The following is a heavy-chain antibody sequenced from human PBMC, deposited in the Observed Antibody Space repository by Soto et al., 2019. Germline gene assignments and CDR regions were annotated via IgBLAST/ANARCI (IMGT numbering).Heavy chain of an antibody. D-gene: IGHD3-22*01. Sequence: GGSLRLSCAASGFTVSSNYMSWVRQAPGKGLEWVSVIYSGGSTYYADSVKGRFTISRDNSKNTLYLQMNSLRAEDTAVYYCARDIRHYYDSSGYEHWGQGTLVTVSS. CDR1: GFTVSSNY. J-gene: IGHJ4*02. CDR2: IYSGGST. CDR3: ARDIRHYYDSSGYEH. V-gene: IGHV3-66*01.